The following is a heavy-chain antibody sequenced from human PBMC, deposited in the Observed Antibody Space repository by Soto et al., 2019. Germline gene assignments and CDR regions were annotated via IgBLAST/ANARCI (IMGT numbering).Heavy chain of an antibody. Sequence: GGSLRLSCAASGFTFSSYAMSWVRQAPGKGLEWVSAISGSGGSTYYADSVKGRFTISRDNSKNTLYLQMNSLRAEDTAVYYCAKRYSSGWYYYYYGMDVWGQGTTVTVSS. CDR3: AKRYSSGWYYYYYGMDV. D-gene: IGHD6-19*01. CDR1: GFTFSSYA. V-gene: IGHV3-23*01. CDR2: ISGSGGST. J-gene: IGHJ6*02.